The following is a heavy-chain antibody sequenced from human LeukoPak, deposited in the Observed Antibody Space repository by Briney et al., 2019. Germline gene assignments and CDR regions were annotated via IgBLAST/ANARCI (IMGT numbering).Heavy chain of an antibody. CDR3: ARGVVRYCSSTSCLYNWFDP. D-gene: IGHD2-2*01. Sequence: PSETLSLTCAVYGGSFSGYYWSWIRQPPGKGLEWIGEINHSGSTNYNPSLKSRVTISVDTSKNQFSPKLSSVTAADTAVYYCARGVVRYCSSTSCLYNWFDPWGQGTLVTVSS. CDR1: GGSFSGYY. CDR2: INHSGST. V-gene: IGHV4-34*01. J-gene: IGHJ5*02.